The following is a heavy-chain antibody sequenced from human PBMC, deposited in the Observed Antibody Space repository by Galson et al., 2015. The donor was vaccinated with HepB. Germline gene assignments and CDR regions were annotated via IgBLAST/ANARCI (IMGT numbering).Heavy chain of an antibody. Sequence: SLRLSCAASGFTFSSYGMHWVRQAPGKGLEWVAVIWYDGSNKYYADSVKGRFTISRDNSKNTLYLQMNSLRAEDTAVYYCARDQGYCSSTSCFHYYYYGMDVWGQGTTVTVSS. J-gene: IGHJ6*02. CDR1: GFTFSSYG. CDR2: IWYDGSNK. V-gene: IGHV3-33*01. D-gene: IGHD2-2*01. CDR3: ARDQGYCSSTSCFHYYYYGMDV.